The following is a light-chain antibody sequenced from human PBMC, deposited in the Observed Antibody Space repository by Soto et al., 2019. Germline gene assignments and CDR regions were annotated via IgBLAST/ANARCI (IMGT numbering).Light chain of an antibody. CDR3: EQYNIGTHT. V-gene: IGKV3-15*01. CDR1: QSVSSL. J-gene: IGKJ2*01. Sequence: IVLTQSPATLSVSPGERATLSCRASQSVSSLLAWYQQKPRQAPRLLIYDTSTRATGIPARFSGSGSGTDFTLNISSLQFEDSANWYCEQYNIGTHTFGQETKRNIK. CDR2: DTS.